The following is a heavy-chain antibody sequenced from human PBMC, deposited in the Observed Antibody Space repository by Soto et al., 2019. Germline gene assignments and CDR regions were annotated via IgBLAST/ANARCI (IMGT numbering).Heavy chain of an antibody. CDR3: TRAQFEFGSYFGLDV. D-gene: IGHD3-10*01. CDR2: MNPDSENT. J-gene: IGHJ6*02. V-gene: IGHV1-8*01. Sequence: QVHLVQSGAEVKQPGASVRVSCKASGYTFTNYDITWVRQATGQGLEWMGWMNPDSENTGSPQTFQGTVTMTVKTPINTADMELTSLRSEDTAVYYCTRAQFEFGSYFGLDVWGQGTTVTVSS. CDR1: GYTFTNYD.